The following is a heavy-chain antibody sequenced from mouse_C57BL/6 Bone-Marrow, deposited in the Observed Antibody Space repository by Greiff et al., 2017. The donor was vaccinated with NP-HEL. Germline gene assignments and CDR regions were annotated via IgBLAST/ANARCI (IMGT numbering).Heavy chain of an antibody. CDR1: GYTFTNYW. J-gene: IGHJ3*01. D-gene: IGHD2-3*01. CDR3: ARGDDGYAWFAY. CDR2: IYPGGGYT. V-gene: IGHV1-63*01. Sequence: QVQLQQSGAELVRPGTSVKMSRKASGYTFTNYWIGWAKQRPGHGLEWIGDIYPGGGYTNYNEKFKGKATLTADKSSSTAYMQFSSLTSEDSAIYYCARGDDGYAWFAYWGQGTLVTVSA.